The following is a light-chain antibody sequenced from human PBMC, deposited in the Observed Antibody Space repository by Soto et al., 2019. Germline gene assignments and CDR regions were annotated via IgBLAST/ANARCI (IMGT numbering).Light chain of an antibody. CDR2: AAS. CDR1: QSISSY. CDR3: QQSYSTRIGFT. V-gene: IGKV1-39*01. Sequence: DIQMTQSPSSLSASVGDRVTITCRASQSISSYLNWYQQKPGKAPKLLIYAASSLQTGVPSRFSGSGSGTDFTLTISSLQPEDFATYYCQQSYSTRIGFTFGPGTKVDIK. J-gene: IGKJ3*01.